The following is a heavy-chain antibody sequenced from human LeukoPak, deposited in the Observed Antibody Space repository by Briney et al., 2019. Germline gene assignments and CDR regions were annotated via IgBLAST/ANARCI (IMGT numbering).Heavy chain of an antibody. CDR3: ARDASGSYYFDY. Sequence: GGSLRLSCAASGFSFSSYTMNWVRQAPGKGLEWVSSITSSSIYKWYADSVKGRFTISRDNSKNTLYLQMNSLRAEDTAVYYCARDASGSYYFDYWGQGTLVTVSS. CDR2: ITSSSIYK. D-gene: IGHD1-26*01. CDR1: GFSFSSYT. J-gene: IGHJ4*02. V-gene: IGHV3-21*01.